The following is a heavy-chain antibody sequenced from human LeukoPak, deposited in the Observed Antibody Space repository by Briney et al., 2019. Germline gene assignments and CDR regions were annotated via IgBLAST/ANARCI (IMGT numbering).Heavy chain of an antibody. Sequence: ASVKVSCKASGYTFTGYFIHWVRQAPGQGLEWMGWINPNSGSTNYAQKFQGRVTMTRDTSISTAYMELSRLRSDDTAVYYCARDERYDSSDYPFDYWGQGTLVTVSS. CDR1: GYTFTGYF. CDR3: ARDERYDSSDYPFDY. CDR2: INPNSGST. J-gene: IGHJ4*02. V-gene: IGHV1-2*02. D-gene: IGHD3-22*01.